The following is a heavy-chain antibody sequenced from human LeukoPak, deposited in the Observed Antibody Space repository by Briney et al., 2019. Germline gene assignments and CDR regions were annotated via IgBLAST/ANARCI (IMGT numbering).Heavy chain of an antibody. Sequence: PVGSLRLSCAAAGFTFDIYPMNCVRQAPGRGLEWISYISSNRDTIYYAASVKGRFTISRDNARYSLYLQMNSLRDEDTAVYYCARDGNGGNSWGWFDPWGQGTLVTVSA. V-gene: IGHV3-48*02. D-gene: IGHD4-23*01. J-gene: IGHJ5*02. CDR1: GFTFDIYP. CDR3: ARDGNGGNSWGWFDP. CDR2: ISSNRDTI.